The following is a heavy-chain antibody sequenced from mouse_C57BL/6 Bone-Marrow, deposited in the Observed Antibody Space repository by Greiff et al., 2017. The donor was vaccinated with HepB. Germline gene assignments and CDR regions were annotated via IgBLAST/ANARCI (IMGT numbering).Heavy chain of an antibody. CDR2: SRNKANDYTT. CDR1: GFTFSDFY. Sequence: EVKVVESGGGLVQSGRSLRLSCATSGFTFSDFYMEWVRQAPGKGLEWIAASRNKANDYTTEYSASVKGSFIVSRDTSQSILYLKMNALRAEDTAIYYCARDAGSPGYAMDYWGQGTSVTVSS. CDR3: ARDAGSPGYAMDY. V-gene: IGHV7-1*01. J-gene: IGHJ4*01.